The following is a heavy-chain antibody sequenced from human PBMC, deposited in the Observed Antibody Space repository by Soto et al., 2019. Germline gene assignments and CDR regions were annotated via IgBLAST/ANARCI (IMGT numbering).Heavy chain of an antibody. Sequence: TLSLTCTVSGGSISSYYWSWIRQPPGKALEWLALIDWDDDKYYSTSLKTRLTISKDTSKNQVVLTMTNMDPVDTATYYCARILRAYSGSSFDHWGQGTLVTVSS. CDR1: GGSISSYY. CDR2: IDWDDDK. V-gene: IGHV2-70*18. CDR3: ARILRAYSGSSFDH. D-gene: IGHD1-26*01. J-gene: IGHJ4*02.